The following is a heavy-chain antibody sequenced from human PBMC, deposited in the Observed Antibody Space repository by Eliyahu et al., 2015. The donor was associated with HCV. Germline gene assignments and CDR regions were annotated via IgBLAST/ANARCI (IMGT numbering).Heavy chain of an antibody. V-gene: IGHV7-4-1*02. D-gene: IGHD2-2*01. Sequence: QVQLVHSGSELRKPGASVKVSCKTSGYTFTXYCVIWVRQAPGQGLEWMGRINTNSGSPTYAQAFTGRFVFSLDTSVSTAYLQISSLKAEDTAVYYCARVGHCSDTRCQKFDFWGQGTLITASS. CDR2: INTNSGSP. CDR1: GYTFTXYC. J-gene: IGHJ4*02. CDR3: ARVGHCSDTRCQKFDF.